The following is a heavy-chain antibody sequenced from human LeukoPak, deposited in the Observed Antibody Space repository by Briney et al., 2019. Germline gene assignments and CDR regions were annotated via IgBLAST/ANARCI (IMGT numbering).Heavy chain of an antibody. V-gene: IGHV4-34*01. CDR1: GGSFSGYY. CDR2: IYYSGSS. D-gene: IGHD5-24*01. J-gene: IGHJ4*02. CDR3: ARHRSGWLQSSFDY. Sequence: SETLSLTYAVYGGSFSGYYWSWIRQPPGKGLEWIGSIYYSGSSFDNPALKSRVTISVDTSKNQFSLKLSSVTAADTAVYYCARHRSGWLQSSFDYWGQGTLVTVSS.